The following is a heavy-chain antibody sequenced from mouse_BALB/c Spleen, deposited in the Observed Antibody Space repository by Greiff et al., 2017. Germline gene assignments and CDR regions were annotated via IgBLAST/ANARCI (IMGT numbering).Heavy chain of an antibody. V-gene: IGHV1-9*01. J-gene: IGHJ3*01. D-gene: IGHD2-1*01. CDR1: GYTFSSYW. Sequence: QVQLQQSGAELMKPGASVKISCKATGYTFSSYWIEWVKQRPGHGLEWIGEILPGSGSTNYHEKFKGKATFTADTASNTAYMQLSSLTSEDSAVYYCARAFYGNYWIAYWGQGTLVTVSA. CDR3: ARAFYGNYWIAY. CDR2: ILPGSGST.